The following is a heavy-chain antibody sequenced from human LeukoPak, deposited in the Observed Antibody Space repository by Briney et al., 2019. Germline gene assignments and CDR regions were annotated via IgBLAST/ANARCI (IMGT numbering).Heavy chain of an antibody. CDR1: GYTFTNYA. D-gene: IGHD3-3*01. V-gene: IGHV7-4-1*02. CDR3: ARKGFGVTNNWFDP. J-gene: IGHJ5*02. CDR2: INTNTGNP. Sequence: GASVTVSFKASGYTFTNYAMNWVRQAPGQGLEWMGWINTNTGNPTYAQGFTGRFVFSLDTSVSTAYLQISSLKAEDTAMYYCARKGFGVTNNWFDPWGQGTLVTVSS.